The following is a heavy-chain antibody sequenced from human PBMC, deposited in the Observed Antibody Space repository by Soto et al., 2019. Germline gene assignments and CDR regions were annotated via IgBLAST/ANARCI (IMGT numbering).Heavy chain of an antibody. Sequence: EVQLLESGGKLVQPGGSLSLSCADSGFTFSGYAMNWVRRVPGKGLEWVSGITARGGTKFYSDSVKGRFTISRDSSKNTVFLQMNSLRVEDTGVYYWAKLTGPLLSLLPTLYLDSWGQGTLVTVSA. D-gene: IGHD3-22*01. CDR3: AKLTGPLLSLLPTLYLDS. CDR1: GFTFSGYA. J-gene: IGHJ4*02. V-gene: IGHV3-23*01. CDR2: ITARGGTK.